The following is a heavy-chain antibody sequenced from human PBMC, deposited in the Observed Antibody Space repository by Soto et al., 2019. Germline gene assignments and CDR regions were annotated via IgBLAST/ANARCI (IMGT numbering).Heavy chain of an antibody. CDR2: ISGSGGST. Sequence: EVQLLESGGGLVQPGGSLRLSCAASGFTFSSYAMSWVRQAPGKGLEWVSAISGSGGSTYYADSVKGRFTISRDNSKNTLYLQMNSLRAEDTVVYYCAKDSSGYYSRFDYWGQGTLVTVSS. J-gene: IGHJ4*02. CDR1: GFTFSSYA. CDR3: AKDSSGYYSRFDY. D-gene: IGHD3-22*01. V-gene: IGHV3-23*01.